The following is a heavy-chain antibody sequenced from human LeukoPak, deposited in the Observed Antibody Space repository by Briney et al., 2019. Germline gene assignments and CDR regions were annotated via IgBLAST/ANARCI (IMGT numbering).Heavy chain of an antibody. CDR1: GFTFSSYN. Sequence: PGGSLRLSCAASGFTFSSYNMNWVRQTPGKGLEWVSSISSGSSFIYYADSVKGRFTISRDNAKNSLYLQMNSLRAEDTAVYYCARDVLIAADGVTRLDAFDIWGQGTVVTVSS. CDR3: ARDVLIAADGVTRLDAFDI. CDR2: ISSGSSFI. D-gene: IGHD6-13*01. V-gene: IGHV3-21*01. J-gene: IGHJ3*02.